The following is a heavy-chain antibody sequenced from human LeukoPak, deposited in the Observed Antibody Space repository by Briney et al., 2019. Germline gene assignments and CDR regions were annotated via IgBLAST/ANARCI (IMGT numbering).Heavy chain of an antibody. CDR2: IYYSGST. J-gene: IGHJ4*02. CDR3: ARPRAFGSSPKGLLY. Sequence: SETLSLTCTVSGGSISSSNYYWGWIRQPPGKGLEWIGSIYYSGSTNYNPSLKSRVTISVDTSKNQFSLKLSSVTAADTAVYYCARPRAFGSSPKGLLYWGQGTLVTVSS. V-gene: IGHV4-39*07. CDR1: GGSISSSNYY. D-gene: IGHD6-13*01.